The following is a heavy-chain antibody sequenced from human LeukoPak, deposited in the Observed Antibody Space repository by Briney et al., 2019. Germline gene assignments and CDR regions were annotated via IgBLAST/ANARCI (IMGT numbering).Heavy chain of an antibody. CDR2: ISGSGGST. D-gene: IGHD3-22*01. Sequence: PGGSLRLSCAASGFTFSSYAMTWVRQAPGKGLEWVSEISGSGGSTYYADSVKGRLTISRDNSRNTLYLQVNSLRAEDTAVYYCAKGKFDSSGYYFNYFDYWGQGTLVTVSS. CDR3: AKGKFDSSGYYFNYFDY. V-gene: IGHV3-23*01. J-gene: IGHJ4*02. CDR1: GFTFSSYA.